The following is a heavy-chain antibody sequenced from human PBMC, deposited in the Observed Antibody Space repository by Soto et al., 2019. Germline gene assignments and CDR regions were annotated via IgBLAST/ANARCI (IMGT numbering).Heavy chain of an antibody. CDR2: ISAYNGNT. V-gene: IGHV1-18*01. Sequence: GXSVKVSCTSCGYSLTIYRITFLRQAPGQGLEWMGWISAYNGNTNYAQKLQGRVTMTTDTSTSTAYMELRSLRSDDTAVYYCARDHGQPYYNYYYGMDVWGQGTTVTVPS. CDR1: GYSLTIYR. J-gene: IGHJ6*02. CDR3: ARDHGQPYYNYYYGMDV.